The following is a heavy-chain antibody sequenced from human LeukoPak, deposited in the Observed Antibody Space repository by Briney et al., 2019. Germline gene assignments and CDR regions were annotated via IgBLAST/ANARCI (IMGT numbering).Heavy chain of an antibody. CDR1: GYTFTSYG. J-gene: IGHJ3*02. V-gene: IGHV1-18*01. CDR3: ASLDYGSGSYYNGAFDI. Sequence: GASVKVSCKASGYTFTSYGISWVRQAPGQGLEWMGWIGAYNGNTNHAQKLQGRVTMTTDTSTSTAYMELRSLRSDDTAVYYCASLDYGSGSYYNGAFDIWGQGTMVTVSS. D-gene: IGHD3-10*01. CDR2: IGAYNGNT.